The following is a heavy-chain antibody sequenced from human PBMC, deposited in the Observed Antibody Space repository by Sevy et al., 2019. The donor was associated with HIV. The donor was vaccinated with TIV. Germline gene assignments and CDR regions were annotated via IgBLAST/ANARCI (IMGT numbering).Heavy chain of an antibody. D-gene: IGHD4-17*01. CDR3: ERDLEFCDYGEYGPAFTPDY. CDR2: IWFDGSNK. J-gene: IGHJ4*02. Sequence: GGSLRLSCATAGFTFNSYGMHWVRQAPGKGLEWVALIWFDGSNKYYADSVKGRLTISRDIVKNTLKLQMNGLRAEDTAVYYCERDLEFCDYGEYGPAFTPDYWGQGTLVTVSS. V-gene: IGHV3-33*01. CDR1: GFTFNSYG.